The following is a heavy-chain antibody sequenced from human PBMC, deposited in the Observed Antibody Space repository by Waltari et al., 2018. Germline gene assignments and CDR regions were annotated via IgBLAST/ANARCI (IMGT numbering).Heavy chain of an antibody. D-gene: IGHD6-13*01. CDR2: IVVGSGNT. CDR1: GCTFTSSA. CDR3: AAAPMYSSSWLWYFDL. V-gene: IGHV1-58*02. J-gene: IGHJ2*01. Sequence: QMQLVQSGPEVKKPGTSVTFSCKASGCTFTSSAMQWVRQARGQRLEWIGWIVVGSGNTNYSQKFQERVTITRDMSTSTAYMELSSLRSEDTAVYYCAAAPMYSSSWLWYFDLWGRGTLVTVSS.